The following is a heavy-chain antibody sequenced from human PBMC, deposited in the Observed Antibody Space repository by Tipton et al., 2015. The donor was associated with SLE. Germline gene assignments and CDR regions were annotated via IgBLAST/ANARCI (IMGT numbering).Heavy chain of an antibody. CDR2: IYYSGST. V-gene: IGHV4-59*12. D-gene: IGHD2-21*01. CDR3: ARDSGCGEVY. J-gene: IGHJ4*02. Sequence: TLSLTCTVSGGSISSYYWSWIRQPPGKGLEWIGYIYYSGSTHYNPSLKGRVTISVDTSKNQFSLKLSSVTAADQAVYYCARDSGCGEVYWGPGTLVTVSS. CDR1: GGSISSYY.